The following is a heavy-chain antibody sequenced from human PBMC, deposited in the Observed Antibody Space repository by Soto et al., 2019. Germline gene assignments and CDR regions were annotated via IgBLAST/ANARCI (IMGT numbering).Heavy chain of an antibody. CDR1: GGSFSGYY. D-gene: IGHD6-19*01. CDR2: INHSGST. CDR3: ARGQRVDGTAKSGWFDP. Sequence: SETLSLTCAVYGGSFSGYYWSWIRQPPGKGLEWIGEINHSGSTNYNPSLKSRVTISVDTSKNQFSLKLSSVTAADTAVYYCARGQRVDGTAKSGWFDPWGQGTLVTVSS. V-gene: IGHV4-34*01. J-gene: IGHJ5*02.